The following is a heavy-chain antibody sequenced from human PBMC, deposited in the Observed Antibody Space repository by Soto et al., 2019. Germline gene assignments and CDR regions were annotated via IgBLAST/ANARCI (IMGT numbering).Heavy chain of an antibody. V-gene: IGHV1-18*01. CDR1: GYTFISYG. Sequence: QVQLVQSGGEVKKPGASVKVSCKASGYTFISYGIIWVRQAPGQGLEWMGRISGYNGNTKYAETVQGRVTMTTDTSTSTACMELRSMRSDDAAVYYGAKDEVTAPGGMDVWGQGTTVTVSS. D-gene: IGHD2-21*02. J-gene: IGHJ6*02. CDR3: AKDEVTAPGGMDV. CDR2: ISGYNGNT.